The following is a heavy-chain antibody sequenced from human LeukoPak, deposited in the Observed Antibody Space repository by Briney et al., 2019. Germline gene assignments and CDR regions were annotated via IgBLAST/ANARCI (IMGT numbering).Heavy chain of an antibody. J-gene: IGHJ4*02. CDR3: GQGRVSE. D-gene: IGHD6-19*01. CDR1: GFPFNTQD. CDR2: IHADGVGT. Sequence: GGSLRLSCAASGFPFNTQDMRWVRQAPGKGLEWVSSIHADGVGTFYADSVRGRFTISRDNSKNTLDLQMNSLRVEDTAVYYCGQGRVSEWGQGTLVTVSS. V-gene: IGHV3-23*01.